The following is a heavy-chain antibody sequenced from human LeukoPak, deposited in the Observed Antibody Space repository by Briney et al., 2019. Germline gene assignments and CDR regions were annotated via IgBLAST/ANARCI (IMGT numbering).Heavy chain of an antibody. CDR2: INSDGSST. J-gene: IGHJ4*02. D-gene: IGHD4-17*01. Sequence: GGSLRLSCAASGFTFSSYEMNWVRQAPGKGLVWVSRINSDGSSTSYADSVKGRFTISRDNAKNTLYLQMNSLRAEDTAVYYCARGSGSTVTMRRFVYWGQGTLVTVSS. CDR3: ARGSGSTVTMRRFVY. V-gene: IGHV3-74*01. CDR1: GFTFSSYE.